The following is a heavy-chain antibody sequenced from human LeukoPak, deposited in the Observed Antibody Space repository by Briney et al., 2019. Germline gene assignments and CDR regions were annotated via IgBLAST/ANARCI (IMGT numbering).Heavy chain of an antibody. CDR1: GFTFSSYW. D-gene: IGHD2/OR15-2a*01. Sequence: GGSRRLSCAASGFTFSSYWMHWVRQAPGKGLVWVSRINSDGRNINYADSVKGRFTISRDNAKNMLYLQMNSLRAEDTAVYYCAPHLSVIVPSAQYGMDFWGQGTTVTVSS. V-gene: IGHV3-74*01. J-gene: IGHJ6*02. CDR3: APHLSVIVPSAQYGMDF. CDR2: INSDGRNI.